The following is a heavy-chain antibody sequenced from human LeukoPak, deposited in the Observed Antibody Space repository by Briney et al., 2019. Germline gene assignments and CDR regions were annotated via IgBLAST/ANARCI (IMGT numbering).Heavy chain of an antibody. J-gene: IGHJ4*02. Sequence: PGGSLRLSCAASGFTVSSNYMSWVRQAPGKGLEWVSVIYSGGSTYYADSVKGRFTISRDNSKNTLYLQMNSLRAEDTAVYYCAREGSNWDFDHWGQGTLVTVSS. CDR2: IYSGGST. CDR3: AREGSNWDFDH. V-gene: IGHV3-53*01. D-gene: IGHD6-13*01. CDR1: GFTVSSNY.